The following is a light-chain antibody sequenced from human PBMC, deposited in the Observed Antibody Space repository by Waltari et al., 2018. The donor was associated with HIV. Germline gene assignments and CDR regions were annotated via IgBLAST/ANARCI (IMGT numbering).Light chain of an antibody. CDR3: CSYAGSRTHWV. J-gene: IGLJ3*02. CDR2: EVY. CDR1: SSDVGSYHL. V-gene: IGLV2-23*02. Sequence: QSALTQPASVSGSPGKSITISCTGSSSDVGSYHLVSWYQHHPGKAPKLMIYEVYHRPSGVSNRFSGSKSGDTAFLTISGLQAEDEAAYYCCSYAGSRTHWVFGGGTKLTVL.